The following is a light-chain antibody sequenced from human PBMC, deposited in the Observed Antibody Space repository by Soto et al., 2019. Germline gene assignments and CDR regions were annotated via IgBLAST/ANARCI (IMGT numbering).Light chain of an antibody. CDR3: QQYNNGPYT. CDR1: QSVSSD. Sequence: EIVMTQSPATLSVSPGERATLSCRASQSVSSDLAWYQQRPGQAPRLLIYVASTRATGIPARFSGSGSGTEFPLTISSLQSEDFAVYYCQQYNNGPYTFGQGTKLEIK. CDR2: VAS. V-gene: IGKV3-15*01. J-gene: IGKJ2*01.